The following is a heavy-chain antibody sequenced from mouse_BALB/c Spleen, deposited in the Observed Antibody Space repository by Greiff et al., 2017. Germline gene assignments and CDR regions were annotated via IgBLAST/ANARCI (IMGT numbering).Heavy chain of an antibody. Sequence: QVQLKESGAELMKPGASVKISCKATGYTFSSYWIEWVKQRPGHGLEWIGEILPGSGSTNYNEKFKGKATFTADTSSNTAYMQLSSLTSEDSAVYYCARREYGNYVFAYWGQGTLVTVSA. V-gene: IGHV1-9*01. CDR3: ARREYGNYVFAY. CDR2: ILPGSGST. D-gene: IGHD2-10*02. CDR1: GYTFSSYW. J-gene: IGHJ3*01.